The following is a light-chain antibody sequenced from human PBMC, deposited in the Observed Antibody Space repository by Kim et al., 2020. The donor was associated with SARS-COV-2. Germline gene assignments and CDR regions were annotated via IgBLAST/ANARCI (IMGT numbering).Light chain of an antibody. CDR2: YDN. CDR1: NIGSKS. V-gene: IGLV3-21*04. CDR3: QAWDSSTV. J-gene: IGLJ2*01. Sequence: VSVAPGKTARITCGGNNIGSKSVHWYQQKPGQAPVLVIYYDNDRPSGIPERFSGSNSGNTATLTISRVEAGDEADYYCQAWDSSTVFGGGTQLTVL.